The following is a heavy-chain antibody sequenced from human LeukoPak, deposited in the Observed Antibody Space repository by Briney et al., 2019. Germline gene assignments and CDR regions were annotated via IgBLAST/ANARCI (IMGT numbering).Heavy chain of an antibody. CDR2: ISAYNGNT. CDR3: ARGEGKEQQWGYYYYYMDV. CDR1: GYTFTSYG. Sequence: GASVKVSCKASGYTFTSYGISWVRQAPGQGLEWMGWISAYNGNTNYAQKLQGRVTITADESTSTAYMELSSLRSEDTAVYYCARGEGKEQQWGYYYYYMDVWGKGTTVTISS. D-gene: IGHD6-13*01. J-gene: IGHJ6*03. V-gene: IGHV1-18*01.